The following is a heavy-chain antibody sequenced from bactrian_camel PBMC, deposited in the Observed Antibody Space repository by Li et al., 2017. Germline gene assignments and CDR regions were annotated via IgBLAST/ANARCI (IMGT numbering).Heavy chain of an antibody. J-gene: IGHJ4*01. CDR3: VASGRSICTETTHFVSPYDYWGQGMNFCYEYNRETMAAPDEYNY. Sequence: VQLVESGGGSVQAGGSLKLSCAGSGVDYQHYCMGWFRQAPGKEREGVATIDNDDNINYAESVKGRFTISRGNAKNTLNLDMNSLHPDDTAMYYCVASGRSICTETTHFVSPYDYWGQGMNFCYEYNRETMAAPDEYNYWGQGTQVTVS. D-gene: IGHD3*01. CDR1: GVDYQHYC. CDR2: IDNDDNI. V-gene: IGHV3S55*01.